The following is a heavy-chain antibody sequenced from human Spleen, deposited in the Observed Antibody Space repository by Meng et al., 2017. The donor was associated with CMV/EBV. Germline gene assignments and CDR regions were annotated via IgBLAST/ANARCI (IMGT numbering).Heavy chain of an antibody. CDR1: RCSFSNYG. CDR2: IRYDGSNK. V-gene: IGHV3-30*02. D-gene: IGHD2-15*01. CDR3: AKDTSSGGSGDYYYGMDV. J-gene: IGHJ6*02. Sequence: GESLKISCTASRCSFSNYGMQWVRQAPGKGLEWVSFIRYDGSNKYYADSVKGRFTISRDNSKNTLYLQMNSLRAEDTALYYCAKDTSSGGSGDYYYGMDVWGQGTTVTVSS.